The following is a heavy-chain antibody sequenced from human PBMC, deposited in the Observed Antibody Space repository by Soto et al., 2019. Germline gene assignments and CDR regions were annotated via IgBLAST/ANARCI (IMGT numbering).Heavy chain of an antibody. V-gene: IGHV3-23*01. CDR2: ISGSGGST. D-gene: IGHD6-19*01. CDR1: GFTFSSYA. J-gene: IGHJ4*02. Sequence: PGGSLRLSCAASGFTFSSYAMSWVRQAPWKGLEWVSAISGSGGSTYYADSVKGRFTISRDNSKNTLYLQMNSLRAEDTAIYYCAQNGQWLATPPVAWGQGSLVTVSS. CDR3: AQNGQWLATPPVA.